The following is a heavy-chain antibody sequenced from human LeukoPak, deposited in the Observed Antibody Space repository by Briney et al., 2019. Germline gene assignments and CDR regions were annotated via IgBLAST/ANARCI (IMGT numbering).Heavy chain of an antibody. CDR3: ATGGEWEPFRVGGPKYYFDY. V-gene: IGHV4-30-2*01. D-gene: IGHD1-26*01. CDR2: IYHSGST. J-gene: IGHJ4*02. Sequence: SQTLSLTCTVSGGSISSGGYYWSWIRQPPGKGLEWIGYIYHSGSTYYNPSLKSRVTISVDRSKNQFSLKLSSVTAADTAVYYGATGGEWEPFRVGGPKYYFDYWGQGTLVTVSS. CDR1: GGSISSGGYY.